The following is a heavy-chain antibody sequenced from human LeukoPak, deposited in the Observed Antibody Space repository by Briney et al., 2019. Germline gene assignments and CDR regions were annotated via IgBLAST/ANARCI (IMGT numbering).Heavy chain of an antibody. CDR2: IYSGGST. J-gene: IGHJ4*02. V-gene: IGHV3-53*01. CDR1: GFTVSSNY. Sequence: PGGSLRLSCAASGFTVSSNYMSWVRQAPGKGLEWVSVIYSGGSTYYADSVKGRLTISRDNSKNTLYLQMNSLRAEDTAVYYCASNRYYYGSGSYYWYYWGQGTLVTVSS. D-gene: IGHD3-10*01. CDR3: ASNRYYYGSGSYYWYY.